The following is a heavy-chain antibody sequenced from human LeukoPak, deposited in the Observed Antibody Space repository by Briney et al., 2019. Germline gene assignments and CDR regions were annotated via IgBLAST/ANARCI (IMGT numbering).Heavy chain of an antibody. D-gene: IGHD3-22*01. J-gene: IGHJ4*02. CDR3: ARDGHYYYDSGGYYSAPFDY. CDR1: GGSISSYY. CDR2: IYTSVST. Sequence: PSETPSLTCTVSGGSISSYYWSWIRQPAGKGLEWIGRIYTSVSTTYNPSLKSRVTMSVDTSKNQFSLKLSSVTAADTAVYYCARDGHYYYDSGGYYSAPFDYWGQGTLVTVSS. V-gene: IGHV4-4*07.